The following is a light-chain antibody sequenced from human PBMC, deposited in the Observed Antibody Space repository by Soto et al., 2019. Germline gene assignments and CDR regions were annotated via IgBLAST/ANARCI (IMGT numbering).Light chain of an antibody. CDR2: DVS. CDR1: SSDIGGYNY. J-gene: IGLJ1*01. V-gene: IGLV2-14*03. CDR3: KSYTSSSTFV. Sequence: QSALTQPASVSGSPGQPITISCIGTSSDIGGYNYVSWYQQHPGKVPKLMIYDVSNRPSGVSNRFSGPKSGNTASLTISGLQAEDEADYYCKSYTSSSTFVFGTGTKLTVL.